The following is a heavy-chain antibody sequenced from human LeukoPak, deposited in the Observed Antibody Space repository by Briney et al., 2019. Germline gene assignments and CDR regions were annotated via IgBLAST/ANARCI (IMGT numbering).Heavy chain of an antibody. J-gene: IGHJ4*02. Sequence: GGSLRLSCAASGFIFSSHGMNWVRQAPGKGLEWVSGISPSGDITYYADSVKGRFTISRDNSKNTLYLQMNSLSAEDTAIYYCAKYIVATNSNLVAATRRYFDYWGQGALVTVSS. D-gene: IGHD2-15*01. CDR1: GFIFSSHG. CDR3: AKYIVATNSNLVAATRRYFDY. CDR2: ISPSGDIT. V-gene: IGHV3-23*01.